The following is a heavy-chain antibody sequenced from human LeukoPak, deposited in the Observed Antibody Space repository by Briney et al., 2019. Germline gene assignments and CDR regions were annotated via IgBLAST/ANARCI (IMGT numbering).Heavy chain of an antibody. CDR3: ASNPPNTGDFYY. J-gene: IGHJ4*02. V-gene: IGHV1-2*04. CDR1: GYTFTGYY. D-gene: IGHD1-1*01. Sequence: ASVKVSCKASGYTFTGYYMHWVRQTPGQGLEWIGWINPNSGGTNYAQKFQGWVTMTRDTSISTAYMELSSLRSEDTAVYYCASNPPNTGDFYYWGLGSLVTVSS. CDR2: INPNSGGT.